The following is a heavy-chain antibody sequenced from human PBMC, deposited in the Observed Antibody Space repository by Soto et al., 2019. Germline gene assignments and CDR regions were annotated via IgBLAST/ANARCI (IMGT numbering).Heavy chain of an antibody. J-gene: IGHJ3*02. Sequence: VKVSCKASGYTFTGYYMHWVRQAPGQGLEWMGWINPNSGGTNYAQKFQGWVTMTRDTSISTAYMELSRLRSDDTAVYYCARDMAYCGGDCSLRGSDAFDIWGQGTMVTVSS. CDR1: GYTFTGYY. CDR2: INPNSGGT. V-gene: IGHV1-2*04. CDR3: ARDMAYCGGDCSLRGSDAFDI. D-gene: IGHD2-21*02.